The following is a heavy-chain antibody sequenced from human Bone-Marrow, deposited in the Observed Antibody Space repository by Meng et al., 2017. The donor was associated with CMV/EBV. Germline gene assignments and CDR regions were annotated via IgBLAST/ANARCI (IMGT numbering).Heavy chain of an antibody. Sequence: GSLRLFCAVYGGSFSGYYWSWIRQPPGKGLEWIGEINHSGSTNYNPSLKSRVTISVDTSKNQFSLKLSSVTAADTAVYYCARGRVDGFLEWLPAYYGMDVWGQGTTVTVSS. CDR2: INHSGST. D-gene: IGHD3-3*01. J-gene: IGHJ6*02. V-gene: IGHV4-34*01. CDR3: ARGRVDGFLEWLPAYYGMDV. CDR1: GGSFSGYY.